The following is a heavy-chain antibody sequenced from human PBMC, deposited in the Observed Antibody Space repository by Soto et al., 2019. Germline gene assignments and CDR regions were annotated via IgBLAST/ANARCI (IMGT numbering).Heavy chain of an antibody. Sequence: GASVKVSCKASGYTFTGYYMHWVRQAPGQGLEWMGWINPNSGGTNYAQKFQGWVTMTRDTSISTAYMELSRLRSDDTAVYYCARDGTPITIFGVVPNYYYYGMDVWGQGTTVTVSS. CDR1: GYTFTGYY. D-gene: IGHD3-3*01. CDR3: ARDGTPITIFGVVPNYYYYGMDV. V-gene: IGHV1-2*04. CDR2: INPNSGGT. J-gene: IGHJ6*02.